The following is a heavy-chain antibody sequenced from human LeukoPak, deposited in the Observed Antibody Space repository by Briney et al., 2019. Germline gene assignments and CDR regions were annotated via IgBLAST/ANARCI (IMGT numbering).Heavy chain of an antibody. CDR2: IYSGGNT. Sequence: PGGSLRLSCAASGFTVTNNYMTWVRQAPGKGLEWVSVIYSGGNTYYADSVKGRFTISRDNSKNTLYLQMNSLRAEDTAIYFCAKGLYDSRSPMGAFDVWGRGTMVTVSS. CDR1: GFTVTNNY. J-gene: IGHJ3*01. CDR3: AKGLYDSRSPMGAFDV. D-gene: IGHD3-10*01. V-gene: IGHV3-66*01.